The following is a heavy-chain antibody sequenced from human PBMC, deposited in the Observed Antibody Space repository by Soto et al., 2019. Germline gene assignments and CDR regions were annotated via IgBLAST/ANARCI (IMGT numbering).Heavy chain of an antibody. CDR2: ISSSGSTI. J-gene: IGHJ3*02. CDR3: ARGRYSSSWYEGYDAFDI. CDR1: GFTFSSYE. D-gene: IGHD6-13*01. V-gene: IGHV3-48*03. Sequence: RLSCAASGFTFSSYEMNWVRQAPGKGLEWVSYISSSGSTIYYADSVKGRFTISRDNAKNSLYLQMNSLRTEDTAVYYCARGRYSSSWYEGYDAFDIWGQGTMVTVSS.